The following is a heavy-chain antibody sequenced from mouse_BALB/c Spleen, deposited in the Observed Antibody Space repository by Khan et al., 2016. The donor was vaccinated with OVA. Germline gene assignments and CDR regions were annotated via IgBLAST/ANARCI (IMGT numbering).Heavy chain of an antibody. CDR1: GFSLTDYG. CDR2: IWGGGST. V-gene: IGHV2-6-5*01. J-gene: IGHJ4*01. D-gene: IGHD1-1*02. CDR3: SKQLWSPYYGIDY. Sequence: QVQLKESGPGLVAPSQCLSITCTVSGFSLTDYGVSWIRQPPGKGLEWLGVIWGGGSTYYNSALKSKLSISKDNSKRQVFLKMTSLQTDDTARYYWSKQLWSPYYGIDYWGQGTSVTVSS.